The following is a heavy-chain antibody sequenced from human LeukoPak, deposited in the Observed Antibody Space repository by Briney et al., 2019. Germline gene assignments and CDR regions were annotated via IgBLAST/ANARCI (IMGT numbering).Heavy chain of an antibody. CDR2: IYYSGST. J-gene: IGHJ4*02. CDR3: ARVRLRHGVFDY. V-gene: IGHV4-31*03. CDR1: GGSISSGGYY. Sequence: SQTLSLTCTVSGGSISSGGYYWSWIRQHPGKGLEWIGYIYYSGSTYYNPSLKSRVTISVDTSKNQFSLKLSSVTAADTAAYCCARVRLRHGVFDYWGQGTLVTVSS. D-gene: IGHD4-17*01.